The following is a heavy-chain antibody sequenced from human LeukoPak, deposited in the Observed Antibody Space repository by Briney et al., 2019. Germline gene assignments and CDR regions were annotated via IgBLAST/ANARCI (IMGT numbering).Heavy chain of an antibody. D-gene: IGHD3-9*01. CDR2: ISGSGGST. CDR3: AKAANYDILTGYYLDY. V-gene: IGHV3-23*01. J-gene: IGHJ4*02. Sequence: GGSLRLSCAASGFTFDDYGMNWVRQAPGKGLEWVSAISGSGGSTYYADSVKGRFTISRDNSKNTLYLQMNNLRAEDTAIYYCAKAANYDILTGYYLDYWGQGTLVTVSS. CDR1: GFTFDDYG.